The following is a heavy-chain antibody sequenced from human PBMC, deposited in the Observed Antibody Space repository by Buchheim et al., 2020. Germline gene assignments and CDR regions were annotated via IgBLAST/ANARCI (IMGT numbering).Heavy chain of an antibody. J-gene: IGHJ4*02. V-gene: IGHV3-74*01. Sequence: EVQLVESGGGLVQPGGSLRLSCAASGFTFSNYIMHWVRQAPGKGLVWVSRITSDGTITPYADSVEGRFTVSRDNAQTTLYLQMDSLGAEDTAVYFCARDFDYKIDSWGQGAL. D-gene: IGHD4/OR15-4a*01. CDR1: GFTFSNYI. CDR3: ARDFDYKIDS. CDR2: ITSDGTIT.